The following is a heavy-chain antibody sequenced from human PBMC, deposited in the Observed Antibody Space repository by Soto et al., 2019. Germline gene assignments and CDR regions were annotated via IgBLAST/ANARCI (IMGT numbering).Heavy chain of an antibody. Sequence: TGGSLRLSCAASGFPFSSYGMNWVRQAPGKGLEWVALISDDGTNKFYADFVKGRFTISRDNSKSTLYLQMNTLRPEDTAVYYCARNPSNLNPGWFDPWGQGTLVTVSS. CDR3: ARNPSNLNPGWFDP. CDR1: GFPFSSYG. CDR2: ISDDGTNK. D-gene: IGHD3-9*01. J-gene: IGHJ5*02. V-gene: IGHV3-30*03.